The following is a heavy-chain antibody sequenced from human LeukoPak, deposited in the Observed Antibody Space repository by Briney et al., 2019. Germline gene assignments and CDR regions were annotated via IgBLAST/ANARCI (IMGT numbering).Heavy chain of an antibody. J-gene: IGHJ4*02. CDR2: INHSGST. CDR3: ARGRRWSYYFDY. Sequence: PSETLSLTCAVYGGSFSGYYWSWIRQPPGKGLEWIGEINHSGSTNYNPSLKSRVTISVDTSKNQFSLKLSSATAADTAVYYCARGRRWSYYFDYWGQGTLVTVSS. V-gene: IGHV4-34*01. CDR1: GGSFSGYY. D-gene: IGHD1-26*01.